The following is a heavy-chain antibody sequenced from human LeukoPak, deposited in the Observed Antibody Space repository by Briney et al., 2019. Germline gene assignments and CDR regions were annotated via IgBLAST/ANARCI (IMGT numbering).Heavy chain of an antibody. D-gene: IGHD3-22*01. CDR3: ASGYDSSAGITGGEFDY. CDR1: DGSISSSGYY. J-gene: IGHJ4*02. CDR2: IYYSGST. Sequence: SETLSLTCSVSDGSISSSGYYWGWIRQPPGKGLEWIGNIYYSGSTYNNPSLKSRVTISVDTSKNQFSLKLSSVTAADTAVYYCASGYDSSAGITGGEFDYWGQGPWSPSPQ. V-gene: IGHV4-39*07.